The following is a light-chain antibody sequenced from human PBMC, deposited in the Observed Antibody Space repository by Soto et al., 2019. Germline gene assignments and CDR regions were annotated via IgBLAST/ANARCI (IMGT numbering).Light chain of an antibody. J-gene: IGKJ4*01. CDR2: DAS. V-gene: IGKV3-11*01. CDR3: QQRPNWPLT. CDR1: QSISSH. Sequence: EIVLTQSPATLSLSPGERATLSCRASQSISSHLVWYHQKLGQAPRLLIYDASNRATGIPARFSGSGSGTDFPLTISSLEPEDFAVYYCQQRPNWPLTFGGGTRVEIK.